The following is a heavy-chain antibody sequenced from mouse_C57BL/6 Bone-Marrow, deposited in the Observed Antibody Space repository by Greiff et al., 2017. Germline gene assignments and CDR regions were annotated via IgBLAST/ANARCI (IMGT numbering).Heavy chain of an antibody. Sequence: VQLQESGAELVRPGTSVKMSCKASGYTFTNYWIGWAKQRPGHGLEWIGDIYPGGGYTNYNEKFKGKATLNADKSSSTAYMQFSSLTSEDSAIYYCAREDDGYLPFAYWGQGTLVTVSA. CDR1: GYTFTNYW. CDR3: AREDDGYLPFAY. D-gene: IGHD2-3*01. J-gene: IGHJ3*01. V-gene: IGHV1-63*01. CDR2: IYPGGGYT.